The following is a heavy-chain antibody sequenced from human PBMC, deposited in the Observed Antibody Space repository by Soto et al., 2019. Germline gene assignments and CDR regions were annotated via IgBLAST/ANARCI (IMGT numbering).Heavy chain of an antibody. Sequence: GSLRLSCAASGFTFTSNWMHWVRQDPGKGLVWVSRINSDGSSTSYADSVKGRFTISTDNAKNTLYLQMNSLRAEDTAVYYCARAGYSSSWHYFDYWGQGTLVTVSS. CDR1: GFTFTSNW. CDR3: ARAGYSSSWHYFDY. CDR2: INSDGSST. D-gene: IGHD6-13*01. V-gene: IGHV3-74*01. J-gene: IGHJ4*02.